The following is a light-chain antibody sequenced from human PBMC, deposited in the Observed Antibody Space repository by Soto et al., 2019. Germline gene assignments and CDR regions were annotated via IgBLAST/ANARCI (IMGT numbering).Light chain of an antibody. CDR2: DAS. Sequence: EIVLTQSPATLSLSPGERATLSCRASQSISSYLAWYQQKRGQAPRLLIYDASNRATGTPARLSGSGSGTDFTLTISSLETEDFAVYYCQQRSSWPLTFGGGTKVEIK. J-gene: IGKJ4*01. V-gene: IGKV3-11*01. CDR1: QSISSY. CDR3: QQRSSWPLT.